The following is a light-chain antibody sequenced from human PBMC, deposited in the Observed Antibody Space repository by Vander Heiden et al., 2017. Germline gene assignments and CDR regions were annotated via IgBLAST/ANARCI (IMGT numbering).Light chain of an antibody. J-gene: IGKJ5*01. CDR3: QQRSNWPRVT. CDR2: DAS. V-gene: IGKV3-11*01. Sequence: ELVLTQSPATLSLSPGERATLSCRASQSVSSYLAWYQQKPGQAPRLLIYDASNRTTGIPARFSGSGSGTNYTLTISSREPEDFAVYYCQQRSNWPRVTFGQGTRLEIK. CDR1: QSVSSY.